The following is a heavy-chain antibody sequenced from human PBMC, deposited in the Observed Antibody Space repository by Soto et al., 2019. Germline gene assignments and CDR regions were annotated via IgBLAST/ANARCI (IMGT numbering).Heavy chain of an antibody. CDR1: GYTFTSYG. D-gene: IGHD2-2*02. V-gene: IGHV1-18*01. CDR3: ARDLVPAAIGGGNWFDP. CDR2: ISAYNGNT. Sequence: QVQLVQSGAEVKKPGASVKVSCKASGYTFTSYGISWVRQAPGQGLEWMGCISAYNGNTNYAQKLQGRVTMTTDTSTSTAYMELRSLRSDDTAVYYCARDLVPAAIGGGNWFDPWGQGTLVTVSS. J-gene: IGHJ5*02.